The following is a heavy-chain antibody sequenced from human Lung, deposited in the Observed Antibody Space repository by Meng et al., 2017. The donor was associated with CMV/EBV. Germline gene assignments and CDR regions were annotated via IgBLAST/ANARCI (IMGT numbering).Heavy chain of an antibody. J-gene: IGHJ3*02. CDR2: INPSGGST. CDR3: AIAMVVTGFSDHDAFDI. V-gene: IGHV1-46*01. CDR1: GYTFTSYY. D-gene: IGHD4-23*01. Sequence: ASVXVSXKASGYTFTSYYMHWVRQAPGQGLEWMGIINPSGGSTSYAQKFQGRVTMTRDTSTSTVYMELSSLRSEDTAVYYCAIAMVVTGFSDHDAFDILGQGXMVTVSS.